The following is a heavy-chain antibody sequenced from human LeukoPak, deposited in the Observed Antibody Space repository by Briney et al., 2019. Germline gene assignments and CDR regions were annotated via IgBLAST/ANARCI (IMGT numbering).Heavy chain of an antibody. D-gene: IGHD2-2*03. CDR3: ARGGAGYLDS. J-gene: IGHJ4*02. V-gene: IGHV3-7*01. CDR1: GFDFNSYT. CDR2: MKEDGSDI. Sequence: GGSLRLSCVASGFDFNSYTMSWARQAPGKGLERVAKMKEDGSDIHYVDSVKGRFTICRDNAKNSLCLQMSSLRAEDTAVYYCARGGAGYLDSWGQGILVTVSS.